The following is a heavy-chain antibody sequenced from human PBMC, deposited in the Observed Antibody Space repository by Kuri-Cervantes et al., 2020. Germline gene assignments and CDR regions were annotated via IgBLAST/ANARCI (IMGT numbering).Heavy chain of an antibody. CDR2: ISSSSSYI. D-gene: IGHD4-17*01. CDR3: AKGEYGEPPYYYYGMDV. V-gene: IGHV3-21*01. J-gene: IGHJ6*02. Sequence: GESLKISCAASGFTFSSYSMNWVRQAPGKGLEWVSSISSSSSYIYYADSVKGRFTISRDNSKNTLYLQMNSLRAEDTAVHYCAKGEYGEPPYYYYGMDVWGQGTTVTVSS. CDR1: GFTFSSYS.